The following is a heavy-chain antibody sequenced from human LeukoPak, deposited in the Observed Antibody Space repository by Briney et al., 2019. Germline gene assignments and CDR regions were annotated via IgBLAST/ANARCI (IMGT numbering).Heavy chain of an antibody. CDR2: ISYDGSNK. Sequence: GGSLRLSCAASGFTFSSYAMHWVRQAPGKGLEWVAVISYDGSNKYYADSVKGRFTISRDNSKNTLYLQMNSLRAEDTAVYYCAGDGYYDSSGYLGWDATLNYWGQGTLVTVSS. V-gene: IGHV3-30-3*01. J-gene: IGHJ4*02. D-gene: IGHD3-22*01. CDR3: AGDGYYDSSGYLGWDATLNY. CDR1: GFTFSSYA.